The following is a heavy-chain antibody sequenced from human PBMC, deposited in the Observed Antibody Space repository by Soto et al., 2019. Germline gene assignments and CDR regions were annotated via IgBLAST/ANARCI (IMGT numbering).Heavy chain of an antibody. CDR3: ARYRGEYTSSWFWYFSH. V-gene: IGHV4-4*07. CDR2: LNIAGTI. D-gene: IGHD6-13*01. Sequence: SETLSLTCSVSGASISSFNWNWVRQPAGKGPEWVGRLNIAGTINYNPSLKSRITMSMDTSKNQISLHLRSVTAADTAIYYCARYRGEYTSSWFWYFSHWGHGTLVTVSS. J-gene: IGHJ2*01. CDR1: GASISSFN.